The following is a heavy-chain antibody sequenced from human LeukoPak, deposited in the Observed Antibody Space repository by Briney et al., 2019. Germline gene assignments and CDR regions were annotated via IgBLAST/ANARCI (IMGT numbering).Heavy chain of an antibody. Sequence: GGSLRLSCAAPGFTFSSYAMHWVRQAPGKGLEWVAVISYDGSNKYYADSVKGRFTISRDNSKNTLYLQMNSLRAEDTAVYYCATSAPNYGDYVLWDYWGQGTLVTVSS. CDR3: ATSAPNYGDYVLWDY. J-gene: IGHJ4*02. CDR2: ISYDGSNK. CDR1: GFTFSSYA. D-gene: IGHD4-17*01. V-gene: IGHV3-30-3*01.